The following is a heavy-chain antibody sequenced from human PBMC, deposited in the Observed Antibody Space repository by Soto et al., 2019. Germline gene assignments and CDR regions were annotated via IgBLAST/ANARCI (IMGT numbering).Heavy chain of an antibody. CDR1: GFTFNNHA. Sequence: QGHLLQSGGGVVRPGRSLTLSCEASGFTFNNHAAHWVRQAPGKGLEWVAVIWHEGSEEYYADSVKGLFTISRENFKNTLSLRMNSLTVEDTAIYYCARDGGHCTRPTCYSGFESWGQGSLVTVSS. CDR2: IWHEGSEE. J-gene: IGHJ4*02. D-gene: IGHD2-8*01. V-gene: IGHV3-33*01. CDR3: ARDGGHCTRPTCYSGFES.